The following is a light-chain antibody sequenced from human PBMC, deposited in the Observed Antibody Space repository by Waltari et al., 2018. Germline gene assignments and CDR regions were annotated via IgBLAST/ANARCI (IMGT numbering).Light chain of an antibody. V-gene: IGLV1-44*01. CDR2: SNN. J-gene: IGLJ3*02. CDR1: SSNLGSNT. Sequence: QSVLTQPPSASGTPGQRVTISCSGSSSNLGSNTVAWYEQFPGMAPRLLIYSNNERPSGVPDRFSGSKSGSSASLTISGLHFEDEADYYCATWDDSLNGRVFGGGTKLTVL. CDR3: ATWDDSLNGRV.